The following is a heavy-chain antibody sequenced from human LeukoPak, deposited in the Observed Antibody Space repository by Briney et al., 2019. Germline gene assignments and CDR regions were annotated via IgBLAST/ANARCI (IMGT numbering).Heavy chain of an antibody. D-gene: IGHD3-16*01. V-gene: IGHV3-53*01. J-gene: IGHJ2*01. CDR1: EFTVSSSY. CDR3: TRGRLNAAGWYFDL. CDR2: IFAGGVP. Sequence: PGGSLRLSFTGSEFTVSSSYMTWVRQAPTKGLKWVSGIFAGGVPSYAASVKDRFTISRDNSKNTLYLQMSSLRAEDTAVYYCTRGRLNAAGWYFDLWGRGTLVTVSS.